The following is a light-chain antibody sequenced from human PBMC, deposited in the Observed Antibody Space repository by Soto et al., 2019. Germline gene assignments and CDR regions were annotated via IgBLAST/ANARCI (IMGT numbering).Light chain of an antibody. CDR2: RGS. CDR3: MQAIESPWT. V-gene: IGKV2-28*01. J-gene: IGKJ1*01. CDR1: QSLLHNNGYNY. Sequence: DVVMTQSPLSLPVTPGEPASISCRSSQSLLHNNGYNYLDWYLQKPGQSPLLLIYRGSNRASGVPDRFSGSGSGTDFTLRISRVEAEDVGVYYCMQAIESPWTFGQGTKVEI.